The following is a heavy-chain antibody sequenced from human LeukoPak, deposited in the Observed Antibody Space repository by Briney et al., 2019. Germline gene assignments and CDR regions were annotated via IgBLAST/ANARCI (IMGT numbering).Heavy chain of an antibody. CDR1: GFTFSSYG. J-gene: IGHJ4*02. D-gene: IGHD3-16*02. Sequence: GGSLRLSCAASGFTFSSYGMHWVRQAPGKGLEWVAVIAYHGGAEYYADSVKGRFTISRDNSKNTVDLQLNSLSAEDSAVYYCAKQSFRMVNYFDYWGQGTLVTVSS. V-gene: IGHV3-30*18. CDR2: IAYHGGAE. CDR3: AKQSFRMVNYFDY.